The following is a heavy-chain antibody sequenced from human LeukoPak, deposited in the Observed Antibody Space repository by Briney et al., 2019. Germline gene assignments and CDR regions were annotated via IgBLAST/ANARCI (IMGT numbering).Heavy chain of an antibody. CDR2: ISYDGSNK. CDR1: GFTFSSYA. Sequence: GGSLRLSCAASGFTFSSYAMHWVRQAPGKGLEWVAVISYDGSNKYYADSVKGRFTISRDNSKNTLYLQMNSLRAEDTAVYYCARVLWGSGSYYNRPVDYWGQGTLVTVSS. D-gene: IGHD3-10*01. J-gene: IGHJ4*02. V-gene: IGHV3-30-3*01. CDR3: ARVLWGSGSYYNRPVDY.